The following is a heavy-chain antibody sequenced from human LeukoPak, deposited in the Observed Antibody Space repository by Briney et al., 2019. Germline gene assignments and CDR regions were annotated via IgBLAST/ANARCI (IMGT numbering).Heavy chain of an antibody. CDR3: AREDDWNYEDY. CDR1: GFTFSNYW. Sequence: GGSLRLSCAASGFTFSNYWMAWVRQAPGKGLEWVGNIKQDGSEKYYVNSVKGRFTISRDNAKNSLYLQMNSLRAEDTAIYYCAREDDWNYEDYWGQGTLVTVSS. CDR2: IKQDGSEK. D-gene: IGHD1-7*01. J-gene: IGHJ4*02. V-gene: IGHV3-7*01.